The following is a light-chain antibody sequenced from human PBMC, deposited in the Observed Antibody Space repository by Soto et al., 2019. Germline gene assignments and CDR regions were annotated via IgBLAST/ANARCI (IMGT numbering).Light chain of an antibody. CDR1: QGISSY. CDR2: AAS. J-gene: IGKJ1*01. V-gene: IGKV1-8*01. Sequence: AIRMTQSPSSLSASTGDRVTITCRASQGISSYLAWYQQKPGKAPKLLIYAASTLQSGVPSRFSGSGSGTDFTLTISCLQSEDLATYYCQQYYSYPWTFGQGTKVEIK. CDR3: QQYYSYPWT.